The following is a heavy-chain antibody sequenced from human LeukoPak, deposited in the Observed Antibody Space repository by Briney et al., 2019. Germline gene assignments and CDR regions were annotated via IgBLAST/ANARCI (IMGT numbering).Heavy chain of an antibody. J-gene: IGHJ4*02. CDR2: INHSGST. D-gene: IGHD5-18*01. V-gene: IGHV4-34*01. CDR3: ARGPRCFNRYGSLCGGY. Sequence: SETLSLTCAVYGGSFSGYYWSWVRQPPGKGLEWIGEINHSGSTNYNPSLKSRVTISVDTSKSQFSLKLSSVTPADTAVYYCARGPRCFNRYGSLCGGYWGQGTLVTVSS. CDR1: GGSFSGYY.